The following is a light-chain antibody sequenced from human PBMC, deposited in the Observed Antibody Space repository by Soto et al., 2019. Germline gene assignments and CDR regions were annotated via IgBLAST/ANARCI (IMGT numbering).Light chain of an antibody. J-gene: IGKJ1*01. CDR2: GAS. CDR3: QQYGSSGT. Sequence: PVERATLSCRASQSVSSSYLAWYQQKPGQAPRLLIYGASSRATGIPDRFSGSGSGTDFTLTISRLETEDFAVYYCQQYGSSGTFGQGTKVDIK. CDR1: QSVSSSY. V-gene: IGKV3-20*01.